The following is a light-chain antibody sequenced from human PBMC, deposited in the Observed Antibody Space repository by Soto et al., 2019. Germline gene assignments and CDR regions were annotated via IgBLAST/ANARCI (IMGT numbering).Light chain of an antibody. J-gene: IGLJ2*01. CDR2: DNS. CDR3: QSYDSRLSAVV. CDR1: SSNIGAGFD. V-gene: IGLV1-40*01. Sequence: QSVLTQPPSVSGAPGHRVTISCTWTSSNIGAGFDVNWYQQLPGTAPKLLIYDNSNRPSGVPDRFSGSKSGTSASLAITGLQAEDGTDYYCQSYDSRLSAVVFGGGTKLTVL.